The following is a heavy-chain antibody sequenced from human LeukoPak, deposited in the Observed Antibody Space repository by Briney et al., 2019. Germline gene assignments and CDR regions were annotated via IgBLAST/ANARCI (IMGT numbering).Heavy chain of an antibody. V-gene: IGHV1-18*04. CDR2: ISAYNGNT. CDR3: ARDLQRGYSYGYWFDP. Sequence: ASVKVSCKASGYTFTGYYMHWVRQAPGQGLEWMGWISAYNGNTNYAQKLQGRVTMTTDTSTSTAYMELRSLRSDDTAVYYCARDLQRGYSYGYWFDPWGQGTLVTVSS. J-gene: IGHJ5*02. D-gene: IGHD5-18*01. CDR1: GYTFTGYY.